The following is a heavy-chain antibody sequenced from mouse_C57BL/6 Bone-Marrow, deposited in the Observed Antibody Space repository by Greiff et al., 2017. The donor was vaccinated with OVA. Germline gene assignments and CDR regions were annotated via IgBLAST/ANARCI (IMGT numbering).Heavy chain of an antibody. Sequence: VQLQQSGAELVKPGASVKLSCTASGFNIKDYYMHWVKQRAEQGLEWIGRIDPEDGETKYAPKFQGKATITADTSSNTAYLQLSSLTSEDTAVYYCASPPTAQAPWFAYWGQGTLVTVSA. CDR2: IDPEDGET. J-gene: IGHJ3*01. CDR3: ASPPTAQAPWFAY. D-gene: IGHD3-2*02. V-gene: IGHV14-2*01. CDR1: GFNIKDYY.